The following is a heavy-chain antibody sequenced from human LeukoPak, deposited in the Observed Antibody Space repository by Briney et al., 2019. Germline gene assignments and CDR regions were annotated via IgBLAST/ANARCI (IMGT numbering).Heavy chain of an antibody. V-gene: IGHV1-46*01. CDR3: ARDQEGFDY. J-gene: IGHJ4*02. CDR1: GYTFTSNY. Sequence: ASVKVSCKASGYTFTSNYIHWVRQAPGQGLEWMGMIYPRDGSTSYAQRFQGRVTVTRDTSMSTVHMELSGLRSEDTAVYYCARDQEGFDYWGQGTLVTVSS. CDR2: IYPRDGST.